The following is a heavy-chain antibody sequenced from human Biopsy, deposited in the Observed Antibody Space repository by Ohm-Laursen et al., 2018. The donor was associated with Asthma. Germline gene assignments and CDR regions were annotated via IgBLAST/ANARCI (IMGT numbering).Heavy chain of an antibody. J-gene: IGHJ6*02. CDR1: GYTFNSAG. CDR2: ISVYNGNT. D-gene: IGHD3-10*01. V-gene: IGHV1-18*01. CDR3: ARAVDYSHYYGIDV. Sequence: GASVKVSCKTSGYTFNSAGITWVRQAPGQGLEWMGWISVYNGNTKVAQKLQGRVTMITDTSTSTAYMELRSLRPDDTAVYFCARAVDYSHYYGIDVWGQGTTVTVS.